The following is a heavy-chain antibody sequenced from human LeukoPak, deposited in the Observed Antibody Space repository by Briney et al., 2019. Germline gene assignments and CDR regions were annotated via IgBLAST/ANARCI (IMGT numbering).Heavy chain of an antibody. CDR2: IYSGGNT. V-gene: IGHV3-53*01. CDR3: ARGETSSYDY. J-gene: IGHJ4*02. CDR1: GFTFSSHW. D-gene: IGHD2-2*01. Sequence: PGGSLKVSCAASGFTFSSHWMSWVRQAPGKGLEWVSVIYSGGNTYYADSVKGRFTISRDNSKNTVYLQMNSLRAEDTAVYYCARGETSSYDYWGQGTLVTVSS.